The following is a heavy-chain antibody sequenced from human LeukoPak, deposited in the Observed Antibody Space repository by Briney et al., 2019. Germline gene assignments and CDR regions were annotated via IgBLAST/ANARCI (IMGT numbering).Heavy chain of an antibody. CDR2: ISYAEINK. Sequence: PGGSLRLSCAASGFTFSSYDMHWVRQAPGKGLEWVAVISYAEINKYYADSVKGRFTISRDNAKNSLYLQMNSLRAEDTAVYYCGTPLETYYYDSSGYYYVNYWGQGTLVTVSS. CDR3: GTPLETYYYDSSGYYYVNY. CDR1: GFTFSSYD. V-gene: IGHV3-30*04. D-gene: IGHD3-22*01. J-gene: IGHJ4*02.